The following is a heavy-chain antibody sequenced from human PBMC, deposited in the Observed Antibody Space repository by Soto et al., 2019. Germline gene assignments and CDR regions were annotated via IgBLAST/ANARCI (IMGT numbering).Heavy chain of an antibody. J-gene: IGHJ6*02. D-gene: IGHD6-13*01. CDR2: MNPNSGNT. V-gene: IGHV1-8*01. CDR3: ARTSGSSSWRGHYYYYYGMDV. CDR1: GYTFTSYD. Sequence: ASVKVSCKASGYTFTSYDINWVRQATGQGLEWMGWMNPNSGNTGYAQKFQGRVTMTRNTSISTAYMELSSLRSEDTAVYYCARTSGSSSWRGHYYYYYGMDVWGQGTTVTVSS.